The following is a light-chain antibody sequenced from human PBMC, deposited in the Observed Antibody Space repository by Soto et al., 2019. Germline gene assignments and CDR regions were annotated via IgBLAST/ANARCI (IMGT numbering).Light chain of an antibody. CDR2: DVS. J-gene: IGLJ2*01. CDR3: SSYTSSHVV. Sequence: QSVLTQPASVSGSPGQSITISCTGTSSDVGGYNYVSWYQQHPGKAPKLMIYDVSNRPSGVSNRFSVSKSGNTASLTISGLQAEDEADYYCSSYTSSHVVFGGGTKLTVL. CDR1: SSDVGGYNY. V-gene: IGLV2-14*01.